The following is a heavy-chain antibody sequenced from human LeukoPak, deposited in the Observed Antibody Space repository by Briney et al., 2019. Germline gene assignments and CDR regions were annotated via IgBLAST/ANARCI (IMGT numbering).Heavy chain of an antibody. D-gene: IGHD2-2*01. CDR1: GYSFTSCW. CDR3: ARQGDCSSTSCYVNWSDP. Sequence: GESLKTSCKGSGYSFTSCWIGWVRQMPGKGLEWMGIIYPGDSDTRYSPSFQGQVTISADKSISTAYLQWSSLKASDTAMYYCARQGDCSSTSCYVNWSDPWGQGTLVTVSS. CDR2: IYPGDSDT. J-gene: IGHJ5*02. V-gene: IGHV5-51*01.